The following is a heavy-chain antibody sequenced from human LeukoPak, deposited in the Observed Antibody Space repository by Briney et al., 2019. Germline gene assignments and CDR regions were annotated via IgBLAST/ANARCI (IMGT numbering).Heavy chain of an antibody. D-gene: IGHD4-11*01. CDR1: GFTFSSYA. CDR2: TSYDGNNK. CDR3: ARIVYSRQMTGDYYGMEV. Sequence: GGSLRLSCVASGFTFSSYAMHWVRRVPGKGVEWVAVTSYDGNNKDYADSVKGRFTISRDNSKNALFLQMKSLTPEDTAVYHCARIVYSRQMTGDYYGMEVWGQGTTVTVSS. J-gene: IGHJ6*02. V-gene: IGHV3-30*04.